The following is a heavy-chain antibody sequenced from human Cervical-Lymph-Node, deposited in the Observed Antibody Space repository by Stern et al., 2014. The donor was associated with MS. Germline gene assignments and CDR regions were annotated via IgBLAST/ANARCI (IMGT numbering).Heavy chain of an antibody. CDR1: GFTFSSYS. CDR3: ARDSSCWYCVDY. V-gene: IGHV3-21*01. CDR2: ISSSSSYI. Sequence: VQLGQSGGGLVKPGGSLRLSCAASGFTFSSYSMNWVRQAPGKGLEWVSSISSSSSYIYYADSVKGRFTISRDNAKNSLYLQMNSLRAEDTAVYYCARDSSCWYCVDYWGQGTLVTVSS. D-gene: IGHD6-13*01. J-gene: IGHJ4*02.